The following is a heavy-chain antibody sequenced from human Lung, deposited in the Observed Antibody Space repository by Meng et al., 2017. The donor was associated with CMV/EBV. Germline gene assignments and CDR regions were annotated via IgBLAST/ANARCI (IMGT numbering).Heavy chain of an antibody. CDR3: ARDLEY. J-gene: IGHJ4*02. Sequence: QVQLQESGPGLVRPSETLSLTCSVSGGSISSSTYYWAWIRQPPGKGLEWIGSLYDSGSTYYHPSLKSRVTISVDTSKTYFSLKLRSVTAVDTAVYYCARDLEYWGQGTLVTVSS. CDR2: LYDSGST. D-gene: IGHD1-1*01. V-gene: IGHV4-39*07. CDR1: GGSISSSTYY.